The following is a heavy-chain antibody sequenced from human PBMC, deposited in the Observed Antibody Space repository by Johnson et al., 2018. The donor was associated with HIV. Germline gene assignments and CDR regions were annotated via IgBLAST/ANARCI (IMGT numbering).Heavy chain of an antibody. CDR3: ARAAAARSSGHDAFDI. J-gene: IGHJ3*02. Sequence: APGKGLEWVSLLYSDGRTFYADSVKGRFTISRDNSKNTVYLQMNSLRAEDTALYYCARAAAARSSGHDAFDIWGQGTMVTVSS. D-gene: IGHD6-6*01. V-gene: IGHV3-66*01. CDR2: LYSDGRT.